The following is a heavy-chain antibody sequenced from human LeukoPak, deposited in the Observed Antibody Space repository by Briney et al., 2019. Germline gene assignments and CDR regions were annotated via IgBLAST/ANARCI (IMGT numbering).Heavy chain of an antibody. D-gene: IGHD6-13*01. CDR1: GFTFSSYA. J-gene: IGHJ4*02. V-gene: IGHV3-23*01. CDR2: ISGSGGST. CDR3: AKFGAGYSSSWYSH. Sequence: GGSLRLSCAASGFTFSSYAMSWVRQAPGKGLEWVSAISGSGGSTYYADSVKGRFTISRDNSKNTLYLQMNSLRAEDTALYYCAKFGAGYSSSWYSHWGQGTLVTVSS.